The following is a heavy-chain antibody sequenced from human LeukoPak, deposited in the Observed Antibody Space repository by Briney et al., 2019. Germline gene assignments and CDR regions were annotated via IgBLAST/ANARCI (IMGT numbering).Heavy chain of an antibody. CDR1: GGSIGSDAHY. D-gene: IGHD2-21*01. Sequence: SQTLSLTCTVSGGSIGSDAHYWSWIRQHPGKGLEWIGYIYYSGSTYYNPSLKSRVTISVDTSQNQFSLKLSSVTAADTAVYDCARDGDYAVDYWGQGTLVTVSS. V-gene: IGHV4-31*03. CDR3: ARDGDYAVDY. J-gene: IGHJ4*02. CDR2: IYYSGST.